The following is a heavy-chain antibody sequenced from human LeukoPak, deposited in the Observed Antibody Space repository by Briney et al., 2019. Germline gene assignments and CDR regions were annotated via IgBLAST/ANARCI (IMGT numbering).Heavy chain of an antibody. V-gene: IGHV3-48*03. CDR3: AGEDNYDDYYVDD. D-gene: IGHD4-17*01. CDR2: ISSSGSTI. J-gene: IGHJ4*02. CDR1: GFTFNYYG. Sequence: PGGSLRLSCAGSGFTFNYYGFNWVRQAPGKGLEWVSHISSSGSTIFYADSVKGRFTISRDNAKNSVFLQMNSLRAEDTAIYYCAGEDNYDDYYVDDWGQGTLVTVSS.